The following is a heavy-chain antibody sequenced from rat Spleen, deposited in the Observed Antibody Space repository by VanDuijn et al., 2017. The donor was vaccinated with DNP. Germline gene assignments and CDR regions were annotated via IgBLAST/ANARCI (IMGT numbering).Heavy chain of an antibody. D-gene: IGHD1-10*01. CDR1: GLTFSDYA. CDR2: ISYNGGTP. CDR3: AKSGNNYGYFDY. Sequence: EVQLVESGGGLVQPGRSLKLSCAASGLTFSDYAMAWVRQAPKKGLEWVATISYNGGTPYYRDSVKGRFTISRDNAENTVYLQMNSLRSEDTATYYCAKSGNNYGYFDYWGQGVMVTVSS. J-gene: IGHJ2*01. V-gene: IGHV5-7*01.